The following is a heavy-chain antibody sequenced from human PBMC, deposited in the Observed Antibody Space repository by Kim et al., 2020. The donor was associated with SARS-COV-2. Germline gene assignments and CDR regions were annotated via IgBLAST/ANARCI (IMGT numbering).Heavy chain of an antibody. CDR3: ARDIAPILLWPGSLGNYYYYYYGMDV. V-gene: IGHV3-21*01. Sequence: GGSLRLSCAASGFTFSSYSMNWVRQAPGKGLEWVSSISSSSSYIYYADSVKGRFTISRDNAKNSLYLQMNSLRAEDTAVYYCARDIAPILLWPGSLGNYYYYYYGMDVWGQGTTVTVSS. J-gene: IGHJ6*02. D-gene: IGHD3-10*01. CDR2: ISSSSSYI. CDR1: GFTFSSYS.